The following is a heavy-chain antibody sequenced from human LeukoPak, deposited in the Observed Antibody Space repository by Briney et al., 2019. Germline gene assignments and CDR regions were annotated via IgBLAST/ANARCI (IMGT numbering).Heavy chain of an antibody. Sequence: VASVTVSCKASGYTFTGYYMHWVRQAPGQGLEWMGWINPNSGGTNYAQKFQGRVTMTRDTSISTAYMELSRLRSDDTAVYYCARDRELNSYYDFWSGYYRGQGPFDYWGQGTLVIVSS. CDR1: GYTFTGYY. J-gene: IGHJ4*02. CDR3: ARDRELNSYYDFWSGYYRGQGPFDY. D-gene: IGHD3-3*01. V-gene: IGHV1-2*02. CDR2: INPNSGGT.